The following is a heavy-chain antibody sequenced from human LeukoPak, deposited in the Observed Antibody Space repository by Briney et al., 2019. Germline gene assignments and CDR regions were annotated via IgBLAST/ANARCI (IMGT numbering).Heavy chain of an antibody. D-gene: IGHD3-16*02. V-gene: IGHV5-51*01. CDR2: IYPDDSDT. Sequence: GESLKISCKGSGYSFSTYWIAWVRQMPGQGLEWMGIIYPDDSDTRYSPSFQGQITISADKSIATAYLRWNSLKASDSAIYYCARAASYTSLRYNWFDPWGQGTLVTVSS. CDR1: GYSFSTYW. CDR3: ARAASYTSLRYNWFDP. J-gene: IGHJ5*02.